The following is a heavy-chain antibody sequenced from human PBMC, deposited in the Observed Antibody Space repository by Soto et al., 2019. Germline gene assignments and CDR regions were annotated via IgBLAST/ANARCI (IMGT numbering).Heavy chain of an antibody. D-gene: IGHD6-19*01. V-gene: IGHV4-59*08. CDR2: TYYTGRT. CDR3: ARQRYSSGWYHY. J-gene: IGHJ4*02. Sequence: SETLSLTCTVSGDSISGYYWSWIRQAPGKGLEWIGYTYYTGRTDYNPSLKSRVTMSVDTSKNKFSLKLTSVTAADTAVYYCARQRYSSGWYHYWGQGTLVTVSS. CDR1: GDSISGYY.